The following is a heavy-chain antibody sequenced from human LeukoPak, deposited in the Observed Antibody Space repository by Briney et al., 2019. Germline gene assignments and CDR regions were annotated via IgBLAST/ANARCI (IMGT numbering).Heavy chain of an antibody. CDR2: ISYDGRKE. Sequence: PGGSLRLSCAASGFTFSNYGMHWVRQAPGKGLEWVAVISYDGRKEYYADSVKGRFTISRDNSKNTLYLQMNGLRAEDTAVYYCAKEYSNSPDYFDYWGQGTLVTVSS. CDR1: GFTFSNYG. V-gene: IGHV3-30*18. D-gene: IGHD6-13*01. CDR3: AKEYSNSPDYFDY. J-gene: IGHJ4*02.